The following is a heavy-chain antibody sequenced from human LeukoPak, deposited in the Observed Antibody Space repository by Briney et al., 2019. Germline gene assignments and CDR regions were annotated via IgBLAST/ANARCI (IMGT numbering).Heavy chain of an antibody. CDR3: ARDGNVLLWFGSRPFDP. J-gene: IGHJ5*02. Sequence: PSETLSLTCTVSGGSISSSIHYRGWIRQPPGKGLEWIGSMYHSGSTYYNPPLKSRVTISVDTSKNQFSLKLSSVTAADTAVYYCARDGNVLLWFGSRPFDPWGQGTLVTVSS. CDR1: GGSISSSIHY. CDR2: MYHSGST. D-gene: IGHD3-10*01. V-gene: IGHV4-39*07.